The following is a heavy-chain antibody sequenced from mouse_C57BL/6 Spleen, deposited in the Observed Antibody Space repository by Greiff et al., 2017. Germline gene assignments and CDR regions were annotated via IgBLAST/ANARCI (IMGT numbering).Heavy chain of an antibody. D-gene: IGHD2-4*01. CDR1: GYAFSSSW. CDR2: IYPGDGDT. CDR3: ARRGYDYCENFDY. V-gene: IGHV1-82*01. J-gene: IGHJ2*01. Sequence: VQGVESGPELVKPGASVKISCTASGYAFSSSWMNWVKQRPGKGLEWIGRIYPGDGDTNYNGKFKGKATLTAGKSSSTAYLQLSSLTSEDSAVYFCARRGYDYCENFDYWGQGTTLTVSS.